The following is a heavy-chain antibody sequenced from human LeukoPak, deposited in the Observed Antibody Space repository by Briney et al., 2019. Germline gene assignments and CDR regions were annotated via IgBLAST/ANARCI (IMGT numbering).Heavy chain of an antibody. D-gene: IGHD6-13*01. CDR2: IKQDGSEK. J-gene: IGHJ4*02. V-gene: IGHV3-7*04. Sequence: PGGSLRLSCAASGFTFSSYWMSSVRQAPGKGLEWVANIKQDGSEKYYVDSLEGRFTISRDNAKNSLYLQMNSLRVEDTAVYYCARPRGSSWYFDFWGQGTLVTVSS. CDR3: ARPRGSSWYFDF. CDR1: GFTFSSYW.